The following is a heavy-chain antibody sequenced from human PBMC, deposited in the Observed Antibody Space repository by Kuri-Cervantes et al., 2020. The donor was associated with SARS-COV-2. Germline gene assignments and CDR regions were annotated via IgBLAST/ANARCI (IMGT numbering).Heavy chain of an antibody. D-gene: IGHD4-11*01. Sequence: LTCAASGFTFSSYAMSWVRQAPGKGLEWVSAISGSGGSTYYADSVKGRFTISRDNSKNTLYLQMNSLRAEDTAVYYCARDRDYIWVWGQGTMVTVSS. V-gene: IGHV3-23*01. CDR3: ARDRDYIWV. CDR2: ISGSGGST. J-gene: IGHJ3*01. CDR1: GFTFSSYA.